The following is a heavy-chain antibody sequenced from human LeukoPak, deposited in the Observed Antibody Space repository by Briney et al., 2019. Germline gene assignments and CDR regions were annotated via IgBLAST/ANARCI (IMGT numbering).Heavy chain of an antibody. V-gene: IGHV1-18*01. CDR2: ISAYNGNT. CDR3: ARGYFRNSGYDYYYYYYMDV. Sequence: AASVKVSCKASGYTFTSYGISWVRQAPGQGLEWMGWISAYNGNTNYAQKLQGRVTMTTDTSTSTAYMELRSLRSDDTAVYYCARGYFRNSGYDYYYYYYMDVWGKGTTVTVSS. CDR1: GYTFTSYG. D-gene: IGHD5-12*01. J-gene: IGHJ6*03.